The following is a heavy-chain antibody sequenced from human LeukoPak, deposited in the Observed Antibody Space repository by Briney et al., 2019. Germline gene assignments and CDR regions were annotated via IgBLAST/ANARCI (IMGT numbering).Heavy chain of an antibody. CDR3: ARGRYYAMDV. V-gene: IGHV3-74*01. Sequence: GGSLRLSCAASGFTFNTYWMHWVRQAPGKGLVWVSRINSDGSTTTYADSVKGRFTISRDNAKNTLYLQMNSLRAEDTAEYYCARGRYYAMDVWGQGTTVTVSS. J-gene: IGHJ6*02. CDR2: INSDGSTT. CDR1: GFTFNTYW.